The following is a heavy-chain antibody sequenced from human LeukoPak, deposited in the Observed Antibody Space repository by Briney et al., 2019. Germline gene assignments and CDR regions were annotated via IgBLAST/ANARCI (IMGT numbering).Heavy chain of an antibody. CDR1: GGSFSGYS. CDR2: INHSGST. V-gene: IGHV4-34*01. Sequence: SETLSLTCAVYGGSFSGYSWSWIRQPPGKGLEWIVEINHSGSTKNSPSLKSRVTISVDTSKNQFSLELRSVTAADTAVYYCARGANYYDSSGYSATFDYWGQGTLVTVSS. J-gene: IGHJ4*02. D-gene: IGHD3-22*01. CDR3: ARGANYYDSSGYSATFDY.